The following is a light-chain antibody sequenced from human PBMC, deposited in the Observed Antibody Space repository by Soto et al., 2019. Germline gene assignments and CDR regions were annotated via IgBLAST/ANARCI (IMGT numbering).Light chain of an antibody. Sequence: QSVLTQPASVSGSPGQSITISCTGASNLVSWYQHHPGKAPKLIIYEGSERPSGVSNRFSGSKSGNTASLTISGLQAEDEADYYCSTYAGAVAFGGGTQLTVL. J-gene: IGLJ2*01. V-gene: IGLV2-23*01. CDR1: SNL. CDR2: EGS. CDR3: STYAGAVA.